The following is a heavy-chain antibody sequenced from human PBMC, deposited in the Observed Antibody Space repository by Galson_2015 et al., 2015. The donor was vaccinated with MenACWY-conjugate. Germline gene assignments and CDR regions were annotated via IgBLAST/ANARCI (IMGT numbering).Heavy chain of an antibody. V-gene: IGHV3-23*01. D-gene: IGHD2-15*01. CDR3: AQLDTGYCDCGSCV. CDR2: ISGSAAST. CDR1: GSTFTAYA. Sequence: SLRLSCAASGSTFTAYAMSWLRQPPGKGLEWVSAISGSAASTYYADSVKGRFTISRDNSKNTVYLQMNSLRAEDTAVYYCAQLDTGYCDCGSCVWGQGTLVTVSS. J-gene: IGHJ4*02.